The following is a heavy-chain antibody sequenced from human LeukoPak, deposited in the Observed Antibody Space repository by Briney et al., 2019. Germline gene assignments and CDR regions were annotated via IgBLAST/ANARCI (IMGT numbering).Heavy chain of an antibody. CDR1: GFTFTSYS. CDR2: IGSSSSAI. J-gene: IGHJ4*02. D-gene: IGHD5-18*01. Sequence: GGSLRLSCAASGFTFTSYSMIWVRQTPGKGLEWVSYIGSSSSAIHYADSVKGRFTISRDNAKNSLYLQMNSLRAEDTAVYYCARDVDTAMGTPIDYWGQGTLVTVSS. CDR3: ARDVDTAMGTPIDY. V-gene: IGHV3-48*01.